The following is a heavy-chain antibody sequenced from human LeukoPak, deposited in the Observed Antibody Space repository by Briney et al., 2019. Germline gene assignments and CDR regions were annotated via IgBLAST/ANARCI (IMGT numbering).Heavy chain of an antibody. CDR1: GYTFSGYY. Sequence: ASVKVSCKASGYTFSGYYMHWVRQAPGQGLEWMGWINPNSGGTNYVQKFQGRVTMTRDTSISTAYMELSRLRSDDTAVYYCARDYYGSGSYPPFDPWGQGTLVTVSS. J-gene: IGHJ5*02. CDR3: ARDYYGSGSYPPFDP. D-gene: IGHD3-10*01. V-gene: IGHV1-2*02. CDR2: INPNSGGT.